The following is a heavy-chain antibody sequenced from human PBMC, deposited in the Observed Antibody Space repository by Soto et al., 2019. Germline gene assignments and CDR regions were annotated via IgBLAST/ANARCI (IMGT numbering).Heavy chain of an antibody. V-gene: IGHV3-48*01. D-gene: IGHD3-9*01. CDR2: ISGSGDFI. CDR3: VRDNEHPHTVFDI. J-gene: IGHJ4*02. Sequence: HPGGSLRLSCAACGVTFSSQNMNWVCQAPGKGLEWVSYISGSGDFIHYADSLKGRFTISRDNAKNSLYLQMNNLRGEDTSLYYFVRDNEHPHTVFDIWGQGTLVTVSS. CDR1: GVTFSSQN.